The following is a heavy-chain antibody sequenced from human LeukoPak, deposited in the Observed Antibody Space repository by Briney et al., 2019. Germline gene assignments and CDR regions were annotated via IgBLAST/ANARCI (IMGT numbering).Heavy chain of an antibody. CDR3: ARDGGGWERRVVLEYCDY. CDR2: ISSSSSYI. Sequence: GGSLGLSCAASGFTFSSYSMNWVRQAPGKGLEWVSSISSSSSYIYYADSVKGRFTISRDNAKNSLYLQMNSLRAEDTAVYYCARDGGGWERRVVLEYCDYCGQGTLVTVSS. V-gene: IGHV3-21*01. D-gene: IGHD1-26*01. CDR1: GFTFSSYS. J-gene: IGHJ4*02.